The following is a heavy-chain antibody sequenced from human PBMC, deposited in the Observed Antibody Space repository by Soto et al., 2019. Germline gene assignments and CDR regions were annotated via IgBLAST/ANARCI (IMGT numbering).Heavy chain of an antibody. Sequence: QVQLVESGGGVVQPGKSLRLSCAASGFTFSSYAMHWVRQAPGKGLEWVAVISYDRSNKYYADSVKGRFTISRDNSKNTLYLQMNSLRVEDTAVYYYARGITMVRGIIIDYFDYWGQGTLVTVSS. CDR3: ARGITMVRGIIIDYFDY. CDR1: GFTFSSYA. V-gene: IGHV3-30-3*01. J-gene: IGHJ4*02. D-gene: IGHD3-10*01. CDR2: ISYDRSNK.